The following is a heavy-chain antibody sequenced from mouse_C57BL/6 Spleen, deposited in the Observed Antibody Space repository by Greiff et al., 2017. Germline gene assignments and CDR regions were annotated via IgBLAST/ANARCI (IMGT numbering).Heavy chain of an antibody. Sequence: EVQLVESGGGLVQPKGSVKLSCAASGFSFNTYAMNWVRQAPGKGLEWVARIRSKSNNYATYYAASVKDRFTISRDDSESMLYLQMNNLKTEDTAMVYCVRLNSSCCFDYWGQGTTLTVSS. D-gene: IGHD3-2*02. CDR2: IRSKSNNYAT. CDR1: GFSFNTYA. J-gene: IGHJ2*01. V-gene: IGHV10-1*01. CDR3: VRLNSSCCFDY.